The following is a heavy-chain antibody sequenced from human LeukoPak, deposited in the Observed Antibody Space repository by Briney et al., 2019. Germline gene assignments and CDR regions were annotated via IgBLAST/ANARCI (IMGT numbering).Heavy chain of an antibody. J-gene: IGHJ4*02. CDR2: INHSGST. Sequence: PSETLSLTCAVYGGSFGGYYWSWIRQPPGKGLEWIGEINHSGSTNYNPSLKSRVTISVDTSKNQFSLKLSSVTAADTAVYYCAREAKMLWFRGTGRNFDYWGQGTLVTVSS. D-gene: IGHD3-10*01. V-gene: IGHV4-34*01. CDR3: AREAKMLWFRGTGRNFDY. CDR1: GGSFGGYY.